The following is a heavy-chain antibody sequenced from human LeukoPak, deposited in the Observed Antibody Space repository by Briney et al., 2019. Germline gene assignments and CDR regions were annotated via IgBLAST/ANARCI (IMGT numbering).Heavy chain of an antibody. J-gene: IGHJ4*02. Sequence: PGGSLRLSCAASGFTFSSYAMSWVRQAPGKGLEWVSAIGGSGGSTYYADSVKGRFTISRDNSKNTLYLQMNSLRAEDTAVYYCAKDIRSSGWPLFDYWGQGTLVTVSS. V-gene: IGHV3-23*01. CDR1: GFTFSSYA. D-gene: IGHD6-19*01. CDR3: AKDIRSSGWPLFDY. CDR2: IGGSGGST.